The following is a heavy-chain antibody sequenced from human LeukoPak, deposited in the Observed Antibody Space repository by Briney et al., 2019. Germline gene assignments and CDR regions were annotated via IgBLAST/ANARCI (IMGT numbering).Heavy chain of an antibody. CDR2: ISYDGSNK. Sequence: GGSLRLSCAASGFTFNNYYMSWIRQAPGKGLEWVAVISYDGSNKYYADSVKGRFTISRDNSKNTLYLQTNSLRAEDTAVYYCARDVESGYVRRGQLDYWGQGTLVTVSS. V-gene: IGHV3-30-3*01. CDR1: GFTFNNYY. J-gene: IGHJ4*02. CDR3: ARDVESGYVRRGQLDY. D-gene: IGHD5-12*01.